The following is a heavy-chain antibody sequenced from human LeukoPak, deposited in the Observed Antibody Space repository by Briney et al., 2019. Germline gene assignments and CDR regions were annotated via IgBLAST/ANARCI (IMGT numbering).Heavy chain of an antibody. CDR2: ISNSGSTI. J-gene: IGHJ4*02. D-gene: IGHD2-2*01. Sequence: GGSLRLSCAASGFTFSDYYMSWIRQAPGKGLEWVSYISNSGSTIYYADSVKGRFTISRDNAKNSLYLQMNSLRAEDTAVYYWAKGPPATLLDSWGQGTLVTVS. CDR3: AKGPPATLLDS. V-gene: IGHV3-11*01. CDR1: GFTFSDYY.